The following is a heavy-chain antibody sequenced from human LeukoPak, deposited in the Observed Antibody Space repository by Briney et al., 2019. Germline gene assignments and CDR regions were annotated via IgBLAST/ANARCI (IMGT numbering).Heavy chain of an antibody. V-gene: IGHV3-9*01. CDR1: GFTFDDYA. CDR3: ARARDRYCSGGSCYPFDY. D-gene: IGHD2-15*01. J-gene: IGHJ4*02. CDR2: ISWNSGSI. Sequence: GRSLRLSCAASGFTFDDYAMHWVRQAPGKGLEWVSGISWNSGSIGYADSVKGRFTISRDNAKNSLYLQMNSLRAEDTALYYCARARDRYCSGGSCYPFDYWGQGTLVTVSS.